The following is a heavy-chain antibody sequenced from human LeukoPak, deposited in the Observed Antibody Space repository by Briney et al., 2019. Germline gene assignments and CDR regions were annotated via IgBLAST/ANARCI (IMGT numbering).Heavy chain of an antibody. Sequence: GRSLRLSCAASGLSFGSYGMHWVRQAPGKGLEWVAVISHEGSSQYYADSVKGRFTISRDNSKNTLYLQMNSLRAEDTAVYYCARDLAVAGVDDYWGQGTLVTVSS. J-gene: IGHJ4*02. D-gene: IGHD6-19*01. CDR3: ARDLAVAGVDDY. V-gene: IGHV3-30*03. CDR2: ISHEGSSQ. CDR1: GLSFGSYG.